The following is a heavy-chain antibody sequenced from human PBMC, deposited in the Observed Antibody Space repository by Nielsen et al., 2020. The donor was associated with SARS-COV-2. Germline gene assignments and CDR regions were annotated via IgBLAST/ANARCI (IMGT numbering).Heavy chain of an antibody. Sequence: GGSLRLSCSASGFTFTTSGMHWVRQAPGKGLEWLAMIWHDGSKKYYADSVEGRFTISRDNSNSTLYLQMNSLQPDDTAIYYCARFQGTINSSDYWGQGTLVIVSS. CDR1: GFTFTTSG. CDR2: IWHDGSKK. CDR3: ARFQGTINSSDY. D-gene: IGHD2-8*01. J-gene: IGHJ4*02. V-gene: IGHV3-33*01.